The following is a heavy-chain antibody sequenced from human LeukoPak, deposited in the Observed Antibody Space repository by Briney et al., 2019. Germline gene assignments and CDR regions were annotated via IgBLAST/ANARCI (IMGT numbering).Heavy chain of an antibody. D-gene: IGHD5-24*01. J-gene: IGHJ4*02. CDR2: IYYSGST. CDR3: AREGPVFVEMATIEQYYFDY. Sequence: SETLSLTCTVSGGSVSSGSYYWSWIRQHPGKGLERIGYIYYSGSTNYNPSLKSRVTISVDTSKNQFSLKLSSVTAAGTAVYYCAREGPVFVEMATIEQYYFDYWGQGTLVTVSS. CDR1: GGSVSSGSYY. V-gene: IGHV4-61*01.